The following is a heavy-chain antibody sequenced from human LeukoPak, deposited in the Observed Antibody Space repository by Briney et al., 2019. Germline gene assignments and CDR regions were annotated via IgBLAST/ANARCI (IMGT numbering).Heavy chain of an antibody. Sequence: SETLSLTCAVSGGSISSYYWSWIRQPPGKGLEWIGYIYYCGSTNYNPSLKSRVTISVDTSKNQFSLKLSSVTAADTAVYYCARRGRYSGYDLDYWGQGTLVTVSP. V-gene: IGHV4-59*08. CDR2: IYYCGST. CDR1: GGSISSYY. CDR3: ARRGRYSGYDLDY. J-gene: IGHJ4*02. D-gene: IGHD5-12*01.